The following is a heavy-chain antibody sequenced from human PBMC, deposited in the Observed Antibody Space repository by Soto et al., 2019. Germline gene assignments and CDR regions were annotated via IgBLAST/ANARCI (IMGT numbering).Heavy chain of an antibody. CDR3: ARGSIAAAGGAFDI. J-gene: IGHJ3*02. CDR1: GGSFSGYY. D-gene: IGHD6-13*01. V-gene: IGHV4-34*01. Sequence: QVQLQQWGAGLLKPSETLSLTCAVYGGSFSGYYWSWIRQPPGKGLEWIGEINHRGSTNYNPSLKSRVTISVDTSKNQFSLKLSSVTAADTAVYYCARGSIAAAGGAFDIWGQGTMVTVSS. CDR2: INHRGST.